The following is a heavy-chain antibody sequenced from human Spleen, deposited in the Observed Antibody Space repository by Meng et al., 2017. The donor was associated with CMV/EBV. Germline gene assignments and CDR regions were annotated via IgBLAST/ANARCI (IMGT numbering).Heavy chain of an antibody. V-gene: IGHV3-30*04. CDR1: GFTFSDHA. J-gene: IGHJ3*02. D-gene: IGHD6-19*01. Sequence: GESLKISCVASGFTFSDHAIHWVRQAPGKGLEWVTVISYHGSNQYYADSVKGRFTVSRDNSNNTVFLQMNSLRADDTAVYYCARSGIAVVGIAFDIWGQGTMVTVSS. CDR3: ARSGIAVVGIAFDI. CDR2: ISYHGSNQ.